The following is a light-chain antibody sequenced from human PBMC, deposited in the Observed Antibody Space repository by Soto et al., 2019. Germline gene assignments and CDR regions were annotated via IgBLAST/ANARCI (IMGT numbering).Light chain of an antibody. V-gene: IGKV3-11*01. CDR1: QRVRTH. Sequence: IVLAHSPFTLSLSALERATLSFTTHQRVRTHLAWYQGKPGQAPRLLNYAASSRASGVPARFCGSGSGTDFTLSMSSIEPEDFALYYCHQRNRWPPITFGQGTRLEN. J-gene: IGKJ5*01. CDR2: AAS. CDR3: HQRNRWPPIT.